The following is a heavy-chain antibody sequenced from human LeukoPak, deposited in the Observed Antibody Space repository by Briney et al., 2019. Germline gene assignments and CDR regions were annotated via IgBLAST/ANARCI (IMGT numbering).Heavy chain of an antibody. J-gene: IGHJ5*02. V-gene: IGHV1-18*01. CDR3: ARDTKRSRARWENLGFDP. CDR2: ISGYNDNT. D-gene: IGHD1-26*01. CDR1: GYTFTSYG. Sequence: ASVKVSCKASGYTFTSYGISWVRQAPGQRLEWMGWISGYNDNTKYYTQKLQGRVTMTTDTSTSTAYMELRRLRSDDTAVYYCARDTKRSRARWENLGFDPWGQGTLITVSS.